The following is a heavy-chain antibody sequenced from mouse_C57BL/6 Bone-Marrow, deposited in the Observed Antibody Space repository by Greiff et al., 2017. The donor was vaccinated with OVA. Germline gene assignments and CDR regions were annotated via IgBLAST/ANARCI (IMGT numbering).Heavy chain of an antibody. CDR2: ISYDGSN. J-gene: IGHJ4*01. CDR3: AGAMDY. Sequence: ESGPGLVKPSQSLSLTCSVPGYSITSGYYWNWIRQFPGNKLEWMGYISYDGSNNYNPSFKKRISITRDTSKNQFFLKLNSVTTEDTATYYCAGAMDYWGQGTSVTVSS. CDR1: GYSITSGYY. V-gene: IGHV3-6*01.